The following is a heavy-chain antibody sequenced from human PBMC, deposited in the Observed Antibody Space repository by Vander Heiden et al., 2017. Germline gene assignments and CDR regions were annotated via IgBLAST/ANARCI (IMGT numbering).Heavy chain of an antibody. V-gene: IGHV4-39*01. CDR1: GGSISGTSYY. D-gene: IGHD3-10*01. CDR3: ARSFLVRGRNSGMDD. CDR2: IYYAGNT. J-gene: IGHJ6*02. Sequence: QLQLQQSGPGLVKPSETLSLTCTVSGGSISGTSYYWGWFRQPPGKGLECIAYIYYAGNTYYTPSLKSRATISVDSSKNQFSLKVTSVTAADTAVYYCARSFLVRGRNSGMDDWGQGTTVTVSS.